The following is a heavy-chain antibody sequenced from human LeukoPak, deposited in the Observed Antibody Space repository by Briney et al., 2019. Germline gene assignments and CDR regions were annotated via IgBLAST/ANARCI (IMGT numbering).Heavy chain of an antibody. Sequence: SETLSLTCAVYGGSFSGYYWSWIRQPPGKGLEWIGEINHSGSTNYNPSLKSRVTISVDTSKNQFSLKLSSVTAADTAVYYCARGGYSYGLGIDYWGQGTLVTVSS. CDR2: INHSGST. CDR1: GGSFSGYY. D-gene: IGHD5-18*01. V-gene: IGHV4-34*01. CDR3: ARGGYSYGLGIDY. J-gene: IGHJ4*02.